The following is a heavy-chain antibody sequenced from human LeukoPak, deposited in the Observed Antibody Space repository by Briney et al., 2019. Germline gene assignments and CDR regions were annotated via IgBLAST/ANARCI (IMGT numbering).Heavy chain of an antibody. CDR2: IIPIFGTA. V-gene: IGHV1-69*01. D-gene: IGHD5-18*01. CDR3: ARGIEYSYGHVYFDY. Sequence: ASVKVSCKASGGTFSSYAISWVRQAPGQGLEWMGGIIPIFGTANYAQKFQGRVTITADESTSTAYMELSSLRSEDTAVYYCARGIEYSYGHVYFDYWGQGTLVTVSS. CDR1: GGTFSSYA. J-gene: IGHJ4*02.